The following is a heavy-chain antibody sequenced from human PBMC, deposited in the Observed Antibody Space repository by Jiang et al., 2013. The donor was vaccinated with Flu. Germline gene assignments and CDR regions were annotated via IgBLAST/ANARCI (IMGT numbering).Heavy chain of an antibody. V-gene: IGHV1-3*01. CDR1: GYTFTSYA. Sequence: SGAEVKKPGASVKVSCKASGYTFTSYAMHWVRQAPGQRLEWMGWINAGNGNTKYSQKFQGRVTITRDTSASTAYMELSSLRSEDTAVYYCAREGPRITMVRDKIRSSDYWGQGTLVTVSS. CDR3: AREGPRITMVRDKIRSSDY. CDR2: INAGNGNT. J-gene: IGHJ4*02. D-gene: IGHD3-10*01.